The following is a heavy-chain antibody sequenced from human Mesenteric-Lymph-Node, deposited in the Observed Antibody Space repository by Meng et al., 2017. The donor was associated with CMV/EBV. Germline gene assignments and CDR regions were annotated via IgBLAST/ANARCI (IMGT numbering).Heavy chain of an antibody. Sequence: GESLKISCAASGFTFSSFWMSWVRQAPGKGLEWVALLSYDGSNTYYADSVKGRFTISRDNSRNTLYLQMNSLSGEDTAVYYCARDQDSGSSQFYSHFYGMDVWGQGTTVTVSS. V-gene: IGHV3-30-3*01. CDR1: GFTFSSFW. CDR2: LSYDGSNT. J-gene: IGHJ6*02. D-gene: IGHD6-6*01. CDR3: ARDQDSGSSQFYSHFYGMDV.